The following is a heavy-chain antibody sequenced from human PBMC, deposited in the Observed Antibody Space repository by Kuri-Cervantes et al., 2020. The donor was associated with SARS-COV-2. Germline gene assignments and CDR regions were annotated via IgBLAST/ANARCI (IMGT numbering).Heavy chain of an antibody. J-gene: IGHJ6*03. V-gene: IGHV3-30*02. CDR2: IRYDGSNK. D-gene: IGHD1-26*01. CDR3: AKGLGASSDYYYYYYMDV. CDR1: GFTFSSYG. Sequence: GGSLRLSCAASGFTFSSYGMHWVRQAPGKGLEWVAFIRYDGSNKYYADSVKGRFTISRDNSKNTLYLQMSSLRAEDTAVYYCAKGLGASSDYYYYYYMDVWGKGTTVTVSS.